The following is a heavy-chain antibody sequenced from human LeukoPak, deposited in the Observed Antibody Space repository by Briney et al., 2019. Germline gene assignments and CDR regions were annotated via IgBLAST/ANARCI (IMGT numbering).Heavy chain of an antibody. Sequence: GRSLRLSCAASGFTFDDYAMHWFRQAPGKGLEWVSGISWNSGSIGYADSVKGRFTISRDNAKNSLYLQMNSLRAEDMALYYCAKDLCAVTTGCAFDIWGQGTMVTVSS. V-gene: IGHV3-9*03. CDR2: ISWNSGSI. CDR3: AKDLCAVTTGCAFDI. CDR1: GFTFDDYA. D-gene: IGHD4-17*01. J-gene: IGHJ3*02.